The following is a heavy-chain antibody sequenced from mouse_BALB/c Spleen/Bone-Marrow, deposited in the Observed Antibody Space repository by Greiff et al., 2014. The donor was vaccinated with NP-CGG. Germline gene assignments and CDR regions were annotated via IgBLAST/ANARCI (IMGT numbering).Heavy chain of an antibody. Sequence: VQLQQSGPELVKPGASVKVSCKASGYAFTSYIMHRMKQSHGKSLEWIGYIDPYNGGSSYNQKFKGKATLTVDKSSSTAYMHLNSLTSEDSAVYYCARYNNYGWFAYWGQGTLVTVSA. J-gene: IGHJ3*01. CDR2: IDPYNGGS. V-gene: IGHV1S135*01. CDR3: ARYNNYGWFAY. D-gene: IGHD2-12*01. CDR1: GYAFTSYI.